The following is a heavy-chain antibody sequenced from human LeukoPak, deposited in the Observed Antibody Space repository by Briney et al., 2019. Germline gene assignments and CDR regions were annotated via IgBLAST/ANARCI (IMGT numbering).Heavy chain of an antibody. CDR1: GYSISSGYY. CDR3: ARWDSGEWFHDAFDI. D-gene: IGHD3-3*01. Sequence: SETLSLTCGVSGYSISSGYYWGWIRQPPGKGLEWIGSIYHSGSAYYNPSLKSRVTISVDTSKNQPSLKLRSVTAADTALYYCARWDSGEWFHDAFDIWGQGTRVTVSS. V-gene: IGHV4-38-2*01. J-gene: IGHJ3*02. CDR2: IYHSGSA.